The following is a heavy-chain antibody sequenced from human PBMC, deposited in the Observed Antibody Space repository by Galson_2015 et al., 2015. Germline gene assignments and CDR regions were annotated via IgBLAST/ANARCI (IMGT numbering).Heavy chain of an antibody. CDR2: ISGISTNI. V-gene: IGHV3-11*01. CDR3: ARDLSNGGHDY. D-gene: IGHD4-23*01. Sequence: SLRLSCAPSGFIFSDFYMSWIRQPPGKGLEWVSYISGISTNIQYADSVRGRFTVSRDNSKNSLYLQMNSLRVEDTAVYYCARDLSNGGHDYWFQGTLVTVSS. J-gene: IGHJ4*02. CDR1: GFIFSDFY.